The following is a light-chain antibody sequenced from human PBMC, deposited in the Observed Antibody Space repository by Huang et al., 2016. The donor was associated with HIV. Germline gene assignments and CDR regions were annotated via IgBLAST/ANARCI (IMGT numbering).Light chain of an antibody. CDR3: QQRSNWPRRYT. CDR1: QSVSGY. Sequence: EIVLTQSPATLSLSPGERATLSCRASQSVSGYVAWYQQKPGQAPRLLMYGASNRATDIPARFSGSGSGTDFTLTISSLEPEDSAVYYCQQRSNWPRRYTFGQGTKLEIK. J-gene: IGKJ2*01. V-gene: IGKV3-11*01. CDR2: GAS.